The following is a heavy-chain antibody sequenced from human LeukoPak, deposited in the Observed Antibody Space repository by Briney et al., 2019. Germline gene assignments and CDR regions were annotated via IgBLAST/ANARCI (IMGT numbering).Heavy chain of an antibody. D-gene: IGHD1-26*01. Sequence: GRSLRLSCAASGFTFSSYGMHWVRQAPGKGLEWVAVISYDGSNKYYADSVKGRFTISRDNSKNTLYLQMNSLRAEDTAVYYCAKVGGSYDFDIWGQGTMVTVSS. CDR2: ISYDGSNK. V-gene: IGHV3-30*18. J-gene: IGHJ3*02. CDR1: GFTFSSYG. CDR3: AKVGGSYDFDI.